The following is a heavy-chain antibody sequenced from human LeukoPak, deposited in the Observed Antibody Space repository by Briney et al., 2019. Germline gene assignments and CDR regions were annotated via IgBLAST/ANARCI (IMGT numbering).Heavy chain of an antibody. CDR3: AREYNYDSSGYYDY. D-gene: IGHD3-22*01. Sequence: KPSETLSLTCTVSGGSISSYYWSWIRQPPGKGLEWIGYIYYSGSTNYNPSLKSRVTISVDTSKNQFSLKLSSVTAADTAVYYCAREYNYDSSGYYDYWGQGTLVTVSS. J-gene: IGHJ4*02. CDR1: GGSISSYY. V-gene: IGHV4-59*01. CDR2: IYYSGST.